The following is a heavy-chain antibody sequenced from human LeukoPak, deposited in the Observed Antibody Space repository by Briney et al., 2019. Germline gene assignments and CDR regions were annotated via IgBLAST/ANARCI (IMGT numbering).Heavy chain of an antibody. V-gene: IGHV3-15*01. Sequence: NPAESLRLSCAASGFNFNDAWMSWVRQSPGKGLEWVDRIKSKIVGGTVDYAAPVKGRFIISRDDSEDTLYLQMDSLKTEDTAVYYCATERDYGGKSLVGSWGQGALVTVSS. CDR2: IKSKIVGGTV. CDR3: ATERDYGGKSLVGS. CDR1: GFNFNDAW. D-gene: IGHD4-23*01. J-gene: IGHJ5*02.